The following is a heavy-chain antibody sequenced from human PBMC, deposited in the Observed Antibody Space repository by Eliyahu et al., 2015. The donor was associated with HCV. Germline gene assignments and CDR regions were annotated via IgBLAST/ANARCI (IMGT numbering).Heavy chain of an antibody. J-gene: IGHJ5*02. CDR2: ISSSGSTI. D-gene: IGHD4/OR15-4a*01. V-gene: IGHV3-11*01. CDR1: GFXXSDYY. CDR3: ARDRGALRGWFDP. Sequence: QVQLVESGGGLVKPGGSLRLXXXASGFXXSDYYMSWIRQAPGEGLGWVSYISSSGSTIYYADSVKGRFTISRDNAKNSLYLQMNSLRAEDTAVYYCARDRGALRGWFDPWGQGTLVTVSS.